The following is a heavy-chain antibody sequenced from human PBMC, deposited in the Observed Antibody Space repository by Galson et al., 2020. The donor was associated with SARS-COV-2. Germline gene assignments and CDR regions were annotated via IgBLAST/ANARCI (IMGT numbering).Heavy chain of an antibody. CDR1: GFSLTTSGVG. CDR2: IYWDDDK. V-gene: IGHV2-5*02. D-gene: IGHD3-16*01. CDR3: EHRHITFGGVHAFDI. Sequence: SGPTLVKPTQTLTMTCTFSGFSLTTSGVGVGWIRQPPGKALEWLALIYWDDDKRYSPSLKSRLTITKDTSKNQVVLTMTNMDPVDTATYYCEHRHITFGGVHAFDIWGQGTMVTVSS. J-gene: IGHJ3*02.